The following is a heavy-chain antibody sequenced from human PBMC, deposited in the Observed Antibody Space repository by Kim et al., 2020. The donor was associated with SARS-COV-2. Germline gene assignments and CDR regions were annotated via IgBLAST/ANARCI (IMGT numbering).Heavy chain of an antibody. CDR3: ARSPSGPEGY. CDR2: ISNDGYTT. V-gene: IGHV3-74*01. J-gene: IGHJ4*02. CDR1: GFTFSSSW. Sequence: GGSLRLSCAASGFTFSSSWMHWVRQAPGKGLVWLSHISNDGYTTAYADSAKGRFTVSRDNAKNTLYLQMNSLRAEDTAVYFCARSPSGPEGYWGQGTLDTVSS.